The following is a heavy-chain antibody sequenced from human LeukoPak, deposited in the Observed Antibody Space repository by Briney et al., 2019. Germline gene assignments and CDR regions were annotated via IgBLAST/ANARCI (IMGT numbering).Heavy chain of an antibody. J-gene: IGHJ4*02. D-gene: IGHD5-24*01. CDR3: ARDRGGLFDY. Sequence: PGGSLRLSCAASGFTVSSNYMSWVRLAPGKGLEWVSVIYSGGSKYYEDSVKGRFTISRDNSNNTLYLQMNSLRAEDTAVNYCARDRGGLFDYWGQGTLVTVSS. CDR2: IYSGGSK. CDR1: GFTVSSNY. V-gene: IGHV3-53*01.